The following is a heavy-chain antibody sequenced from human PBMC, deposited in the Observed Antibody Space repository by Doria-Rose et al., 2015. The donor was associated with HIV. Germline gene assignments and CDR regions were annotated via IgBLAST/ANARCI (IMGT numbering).Heavy chain of an antibody. J-gene: IGHJ4*02. V-gene: IGHV2-26*01. Sequence: QVTLKESGPVLVKPTETLTLTCTVSGVSLSSPGMGVSWIRQPPGKALEWLANIFSDDDRSDTTSLKSRLTISRGTSKSQAVLTMTDMDPVDTATYYCARIKSSRWYHKYYFDFWGQGTLVIVSA. CDR3: ARIKSSRWYHKYYFDF. CDR1: GVSLSSPGMG. CDR2: IFSDDDR. D-gene: IGHD6-13*01.